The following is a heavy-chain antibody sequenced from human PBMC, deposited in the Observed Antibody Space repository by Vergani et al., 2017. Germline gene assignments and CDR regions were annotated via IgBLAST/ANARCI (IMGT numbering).Heavy chain of an antibody. CDR2: IRSKANSYAT. Sequence: DVDLVESGGGFVQPGGSRRLSCAASGFTFSGSAMHWVRQASGKGLEWVGRIRSKANSYATAYAASVKGRFTISRDDSKNTAYLQMNSLKTEDTAVYYCTRTITIFGVVTGFDYWGQGTLVTVSS. CDR3: TRTITIFGVVTGFDY. V-gene: IGHV3-73*02. CDR1: GFTFSGSA. J-gene: IGHJ4*02. D-gene: IGHD3-3*01.